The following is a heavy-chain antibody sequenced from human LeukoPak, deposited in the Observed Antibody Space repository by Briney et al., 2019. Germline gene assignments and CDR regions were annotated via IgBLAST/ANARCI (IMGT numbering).Heavy chain of an antibody. CDR1: GGTFSSYA. CDR2: IIPILGMA. V-gene: IGHV1-69*04. D-gene: IGHD3-9*01. Sequence: SVKVSCKASGGTFSSYAISWVRQAPGQGLEWMGRIIPILGMANYAQKFQGRVTITADKSTSTAYMELSSLRSEDTAVYYCASARGDILTGYYLEYFQHWGQGTLVTVSS. CDR3: ASARGDILTGYYLEYFQH. J-gene: IGHJ1*01.